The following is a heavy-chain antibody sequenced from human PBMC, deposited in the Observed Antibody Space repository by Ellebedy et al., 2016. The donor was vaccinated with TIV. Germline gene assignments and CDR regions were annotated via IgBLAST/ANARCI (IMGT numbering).Heavy chain of an antibody. CDR2: INPNSGDP. Sequence: AASVKVSCKASGYTLTGSYMHWARQAPGQGLEWMGWINPNSGDPNYAQNFQGRVTLTRDTSISTAYTELSRLRSDDTAVYYCARGCSTTTNSGDYSYAMAVWGQGTTVTVSS. J-gene: IGHJ6*02. CDR1: GYTLTGSY. CDR3: ARGCSTTTNSGDYSYAMAV. V-gene: IGHV1-2*02. D-gene: IGHD2-2*01.